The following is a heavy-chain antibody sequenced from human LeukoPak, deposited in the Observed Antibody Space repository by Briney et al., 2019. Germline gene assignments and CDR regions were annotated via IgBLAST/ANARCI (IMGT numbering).Heavy chain of an antibody. CDR2: ISAYNGNT. V-gene: IGHV1-18*01. Sequence: ASVKVSCKASGYTFTSYGISWVRQAPGHGLEWMGWISAYNGNTNYAQKLQGRVTMTTDTSTSTAYMELRSLRSDDTAVYYCARVDDSSGYSYYFDYWGQGTLVTVSS. CDR1: GYTFTSYG. D-gene: IGHD3-22*01. J-gene: IGHJ4*02. CDR3: ARVDDSSGYSYYFDY.